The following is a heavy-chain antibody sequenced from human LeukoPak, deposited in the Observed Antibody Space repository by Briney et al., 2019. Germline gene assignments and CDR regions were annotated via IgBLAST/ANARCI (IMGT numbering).Heavy chain of an antibody. D-gene: IGHD5-18*01. Sequence: GGSLRLSCAASGFTFSSYAMHWVRQAPGKGLEWVAVISYDGSNKYYADSVKGRFTISRDNSKNTLYLQMNSLRAEDTAVYYCARDLSGIAGYTYGRGIDYWGQGTLVTVSS. V-gene: IGHV3-30*04. CDR1: GFTFSSYA. CDR2: ISYDGSNK. J-gene: IGHJ4*02. CDR3: ARDLSGIAGYTYGRGIDY.